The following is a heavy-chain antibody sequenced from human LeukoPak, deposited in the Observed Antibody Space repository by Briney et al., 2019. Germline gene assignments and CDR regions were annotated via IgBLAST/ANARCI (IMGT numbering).Heavy chain of an antibody. CDR3: ARGRLEAMWELLPYEAFDI. CDR1: GGSISSYY. D-gene: IGHD1-26*01. Sequence: SETLSLTCTVSGGSISSYYWSWLRQPAGKGLEWIGRIYTGGSTNYNPSLKSRVTISVDTSKNQFSLKLSSVTAADTAVYYCARGRLEAMWELLPYEAFDIWGQGTMVTVSS. J-gene: IGHJ3*02. CDR2: IYTGGST. V-gene: IGHV4-4*07.